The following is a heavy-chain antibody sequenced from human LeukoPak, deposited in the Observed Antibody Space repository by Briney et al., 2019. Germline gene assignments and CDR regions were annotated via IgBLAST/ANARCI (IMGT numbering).Heavy chain of an antibody. CDR2: IYHSGST. CDR1: GGSFSGYY. V-gene: IGHV4-34*01. CDR3: ARGPFDWFDY. Sequence: SETLSLTCAVDGGSFSGYYWSWIRQPPGKGLEWIGYIYHSGSTYYNPSLKSRVTISVDRSKNQFSLKLSSVTAADTAVYYCARGPFDWFDYWGQGTLVTVSS. J-gene: IGHJ5*01. D-gene: IGHD3-3*01.